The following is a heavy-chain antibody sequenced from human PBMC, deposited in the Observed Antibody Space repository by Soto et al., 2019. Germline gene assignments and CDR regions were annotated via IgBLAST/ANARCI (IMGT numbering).Heavy chain of an antibody. CDR2: INHSGST. V-gene: IGHV4-34*01. D-gene: IGHD1-26*01. Sequence: QVQLQQWGARLLKPSETLSLTCAVYGGSFSGYYWSWIRQPPGKGLEWIGEINHSGSTNYNPSLKSRVTISVDTSKNQFSLKLSSVTAADTAVYYCAGTSGSYSPSSYWGQGTLVTVSS. CDR1: GGSFSGYY. J-gene: IGHJ4*02. CDR3: AGTSGSYSPSSY.